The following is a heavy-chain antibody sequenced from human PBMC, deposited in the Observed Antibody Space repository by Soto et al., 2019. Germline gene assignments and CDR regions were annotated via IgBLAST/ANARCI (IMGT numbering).Heavy chain of an antibody. J-gene: IGHJ4*02. CDR1: VYTFSIYV. D-gene: IGHD5-18*01. CDR2: INAADGNT. Sequence: ASVKVSCNSPVYTFSIYVIHCVRQAPGQGLEWMGWINAADGNTKYSQKFQGRVTITGDTSASTANMELNSLRSEDTALYYCARQRYNFGLDLEYRGQGTLVTVSS. V-gene: IGHV1-3*01. CDR3: ARQRYNFGLDLEY.